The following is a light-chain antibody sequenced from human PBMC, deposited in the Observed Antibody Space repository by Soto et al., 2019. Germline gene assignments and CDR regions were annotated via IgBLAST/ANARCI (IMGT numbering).Light chain of an antibody. CDR1: QSVSSY. J-gene: IGKJ2*01. V-gene: IGKV3-11*01. Sequence: EIVLTQSPATLSLSPGERATLSCRASQSVSSYLAWYQQKPGQAPRLLIYDASSRATGIPARFSGSGSGTDFTLTISSLEPEDFAVYYCQQRSNWPYTCGQGTKLEIK. CDR3: QQRSNWPYT. CDR2: DAS.